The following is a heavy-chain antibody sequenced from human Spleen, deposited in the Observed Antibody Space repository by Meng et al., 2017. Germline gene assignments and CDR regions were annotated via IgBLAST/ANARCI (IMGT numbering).Heavy chain of an antibody. CDR3: ARDPTGGEDHQRV. D-gene: IGHD1-14*01. J-gene: IGHJ4*02. V-gene: IGHV4-4*02. CDR1: GGSISRSNW. CDR2: IYHSGIT. Sequence: QVLLQESGPGLVKPSGTLPLTCAVSGGSISRSNWWSWVRQPPGKGLEWIGKIYHSGITIYNPSLKSRVTMSVDNSKNQFSLKLNSMTAADTAVYYCARDPTGGEDHQRVWGQGTLVTVSS.